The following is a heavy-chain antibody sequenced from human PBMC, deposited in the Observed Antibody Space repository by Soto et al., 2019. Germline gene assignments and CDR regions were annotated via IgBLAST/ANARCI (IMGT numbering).Heavy chain of an antibody. V-gene: IGHV3-11*06. J-gene: IGHJ3*01. CDR2: TSGSSTNT. Sequence: GGSLRLSCVASGFTFSDHHMTWIRQAPGKGLEWVTHTSGSSTNTNYAASVKGRFTISRDNAKSSVYLQMNSLRAEDTAVYYCAREIFTGSGAAFDVWGPGTRVTVSS. CDR3: AREIFTGSGAAFDV. CDR1: GFTFSDHH. D-gene: IGHD1-26*01.